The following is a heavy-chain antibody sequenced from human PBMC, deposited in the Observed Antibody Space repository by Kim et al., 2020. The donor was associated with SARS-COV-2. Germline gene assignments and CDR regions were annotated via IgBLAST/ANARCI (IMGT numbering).Heavy chain of an antibody. CDR1: GGSISSGGYY. D-gene: IGHD4-17*01. Sequence: SETLSLTCTVSGGSISSGGYYWSWIRQHPGKGLEWIGYIYYSGSTYYNPSLKSRVTISVDTSKNQFSLKLSSVTAADTAVYYCASSIASYGDYFDYWGQGTLVTVSS. J-gene: IGHJ4*02. V-gene: IGHV4-31*03. CDR2: IYYSGST. CDR3: ASSIASYGDYFDY.